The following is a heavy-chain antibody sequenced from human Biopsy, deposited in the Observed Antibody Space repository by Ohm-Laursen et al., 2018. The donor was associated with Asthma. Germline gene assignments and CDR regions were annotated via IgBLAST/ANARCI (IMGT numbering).Heavy chain of an antibody. CDR2: IIPIFGTS. CDR1: GGTFSRYA. Sequence: SSVKVSCKPSGGTFSRYAISWVRQAPGQGLEWMGGIIPIFGTSNYAQKFQGRVTITADESTSTAYMELSSLSSEDTAVYYCARGYSGSDRIVYYYSGLEVWGQGTTVTVSS. J-gene: IGHJ6*02. V-gene: IGHV1-69*01. CDR3: ARGYSGSDRIVYYYSGLEV. D-gene: IGHD5-12*01.